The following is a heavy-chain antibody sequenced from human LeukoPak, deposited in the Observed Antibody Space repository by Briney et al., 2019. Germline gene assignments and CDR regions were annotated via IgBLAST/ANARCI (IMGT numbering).Heavy chain of an antibody. CDR1: GFTFSNYG. J-gene: IGHJ3*02. Sequence: GGSLRLSCAASGFTFSNYGMHWVRQVPGKGLEWVAAIWFDGIRKYYADSVKGRLTFSRYNSKNTLYLQMNSLRAEDTAVYYCARDLEDSSPFGAFDMWGQGTMVTVSS. CDR3: ARDLEDSSPFGAFDM. CDR2: IWFDGIRK. V-gene: IGHV3-33*01. D-gene: IGHD3-22*01.